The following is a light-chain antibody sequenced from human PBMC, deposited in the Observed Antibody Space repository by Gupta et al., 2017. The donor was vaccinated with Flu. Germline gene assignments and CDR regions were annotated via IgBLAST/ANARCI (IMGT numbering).Light chain of an antibody. CDR3: LQDYNYPRT. Sequence: AIQMTQSPSSLSAFVGDRVTITFRASQGSRNDLGWYQQKPGKAPKLLIYAAASLQSGGPSRLISGGAGTDFTLTISSLQPEDVATYYCLQDYNYPRTFGQGTKVEIK. V-gene: IGKV1-6*01. CDR1: QGSRND. J-gene: IGKJ1*01. CDR2: AAA.